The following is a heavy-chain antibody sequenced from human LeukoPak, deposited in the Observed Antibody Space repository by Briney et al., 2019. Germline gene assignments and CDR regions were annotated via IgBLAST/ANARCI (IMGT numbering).Heavy chain of an antibody. CDR2: VYHTGST. CDR1: GGSISSPNR. CDR3: ATYYDSSGYRFDY. D-gene: IGHD3-22*01. J-gene: IGHJ4*02. Sequence: KPSETLSLTCAVSGGSISSPNRWSWIRQPPGKGLEWIGEVYHTGSTNYNPSLRSRVAMSVDKSKNQFSLELSSVTAADTAVYYCATYYDSSGYRFDYWGQGTLVTVSS. V-gene: IGHV4-4*02.